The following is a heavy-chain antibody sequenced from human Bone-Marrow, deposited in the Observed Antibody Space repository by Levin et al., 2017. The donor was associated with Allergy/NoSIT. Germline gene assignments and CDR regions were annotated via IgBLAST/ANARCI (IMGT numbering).Heavy chain of an antibody. Sequence: GESLKISCAASGFTFSSVWMHWVRQAPGKGLVWVSRIKYDGSDTDYADSVKGRFTISRDNAQNTLYLQMNSLTADDTAVYYCAREDYDTTTYYGYWGQGTLVTVSS. CDR2: IKYDGSDT. V-gene: IGHV3-74*01. CDR3: AREDYDTTTYYGY. J-gene: IGHJ4*02. CDR1: GFTFSSVW. D-gene: IGHD3-9*01.